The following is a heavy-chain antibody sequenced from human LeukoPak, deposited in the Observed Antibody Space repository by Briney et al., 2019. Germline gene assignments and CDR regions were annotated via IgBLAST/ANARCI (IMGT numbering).Heavy chain of an antibody. V-gene: IGHV3-7*01. CDR1: GFTFSSYW. CDR2: IKQDGSEK. D-gene: IGHD5-18*01. J-gene: IGHJ4*02. Sequence: PGGSLRLSCAASGFTFSSYWMTWVRQAPGKGLEWEANIKQDGSEKYYVDSVKGRFTISRDNAKNSLYLQMNSLRAEDTAVYYCARGGIELYFYWGQRTLVTVSS. CDR3: ARGGIELYFY.